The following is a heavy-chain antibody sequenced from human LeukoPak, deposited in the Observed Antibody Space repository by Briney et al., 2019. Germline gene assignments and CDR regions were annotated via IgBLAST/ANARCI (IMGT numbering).Heavy chain of an antibody. CDR1: GGSISSGRYC. CDR2: IYTSGST. Sequence: PSETLSLTCTVSGGSISSGRYCWSWIRQPAGKGLEWIGRIYTSGSTNYTPSLKSRVTISVDTSKNQCSLNLSSVTAADTAVYYCARGPVFFDYWGQGTLVTVSS. J-gene: IGHJ4*02. CDR3: ARGPVFFDY. V-gene: IGHV4-61*02. D-gene: IGHD1-14*01.